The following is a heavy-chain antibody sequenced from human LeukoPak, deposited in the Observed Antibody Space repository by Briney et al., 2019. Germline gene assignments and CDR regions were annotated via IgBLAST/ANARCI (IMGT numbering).Heavy chain of an antibody. Sequence: GESLKISCTGSGYSFTNYWIGWVRQMPGKGLEWMGIIYPGDSETIYSPSFQGQVTISADESISTAYLQWSSLKASDTAMYYCARGAIYYERSGYYRPLDYWGQGTLVTVSS. D-gene: IGHD3-22*01. CDR1: GYSFTNYW. V-gene: IGHV5-51*01. CDR3: ARGAIYYERSGYYRPLDY. CDR2: IYPGDSET. J-gene: IGHJ4*02.